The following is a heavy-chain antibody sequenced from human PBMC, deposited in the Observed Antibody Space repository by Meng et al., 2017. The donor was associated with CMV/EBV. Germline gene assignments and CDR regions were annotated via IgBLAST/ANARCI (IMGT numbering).Heavy chain of an antibody. CDR3: ARDYPPFLEWLVAGDYYYGMDV. D-gene: IGHD3-3*02. CDR1: GGSISSSSYY. Sequence: LPLSCTVSGGSISSSSYYWGWIRQPPGKGLEWIGSIYYSGSTYYNPSLKSRVTISVDTSKNQFSLKLSSVTAADTAVYYCARDYPPFLEWLVAGDYYYGMDVWGQGTTVTVSS. V-gene: IGHV4-39*07. CDR2: IYYSGST. J-gene: IGHJ6*02.